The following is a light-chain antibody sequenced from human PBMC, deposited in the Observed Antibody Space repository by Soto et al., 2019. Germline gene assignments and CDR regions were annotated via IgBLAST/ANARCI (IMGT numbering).Light chain of an antibody. CDR3: SSYTSSSTPYV. Sequence: QSVLTQPASVSGSPGQSIAISCTGTSSDVGGYNYVSWYQQHPGKAPKLMIYDVSNQPSGVSNRFYGSKSGNTASLTISGLQAEDEADYYCSSYTSSSTPYVFGTGTKVTVL. CDR2: DVS. J-gene: IGLJ1*01. CDR1: SSDVGGYNY. V-gene: IGLV2-14*01.